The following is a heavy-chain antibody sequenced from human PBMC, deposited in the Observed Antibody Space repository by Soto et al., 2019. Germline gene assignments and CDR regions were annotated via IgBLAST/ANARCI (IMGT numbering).Heavy chain of an antibody. CDR1: GFTFSSYA. V-gene: IGHV3-23*01. CDR2: MSGSGGSK. CDR3: AKGLYYDFWSGPREGMDV. D-gene: IGHD3-3*01. J-gene: IGHJ6*02. Sequence: PGVSRRRSCAACGFTFSSYAMSWVCQGSGKGLEWVSAMSGSGGSKYYADSVKGRFTISRDNSKNTLYLQMNSLRAEDTAVYYCAKGLYYDFWSGPREGMDVWGQGTTVTVSS.